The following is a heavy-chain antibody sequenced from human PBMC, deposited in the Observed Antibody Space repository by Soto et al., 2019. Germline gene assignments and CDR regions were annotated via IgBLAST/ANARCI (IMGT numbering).Heavy chain of an antibody. CDR3: SRTSCYDLLSDY. D-gene: IGHD5-12*01. CDR1: GYTFTSYT. V-gene: IGHV1-18*01. Sequence: QVQLVQSGGEVKKPGASVKVSCEASGYTFTSYTISWVRQAPGQGLEWMGWISPYNGNTNYAQKLQGRVTMTTDTSTTTAYMELRSLRSDDTAVYYCSRTSCYDLLSDYWGQGTLVTVSS. CDR2: ISPYNGNT. J-gene: IGHJ4*02.